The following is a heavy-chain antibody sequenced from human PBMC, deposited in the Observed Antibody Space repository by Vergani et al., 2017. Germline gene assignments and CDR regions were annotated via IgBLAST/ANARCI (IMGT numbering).Heavy chain of an antibody. V-gene: IGHV4-39*01. Sequence: QLQLQESGPGLVKPSETLSLTCTVSGGSISSSSYYWGWIRQPPGKGLEWIGSIYYSGSTYYNPSLKSRVTISVDTSKNQFSLKLSSVTAADTAVYHCASEDWYRSPLFAYWGQGTLVTVSS. CDR3: ASEDWYRSPLFAY. J-gene: IGHJ4*02. D-gene: IGHD3-9*01. CDR1: GGSISSSSYY. CDR2: IYYSGST.